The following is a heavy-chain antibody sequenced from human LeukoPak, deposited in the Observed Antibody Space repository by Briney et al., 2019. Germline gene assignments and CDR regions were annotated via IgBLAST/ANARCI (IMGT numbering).Heavy chain of an antibody. D-gene: IGHD2-21*01. CDR1: GFTFSSYA. V-gene: IGHV3-23*01. CDR3: AKGDLIRGYFDY. CDR2: ISGSGGST. J-gene: IGHJ4*02. Sequence: GGSLRLXCAASGFTFSSYAMSWVRQAPGKGLEWVSAISGSGGSTYYADSVKGRFTISRDNSKNTLYLQMNSLRAEDTAVYYCAKGDLIRGYFDYWGQGTLVTVSS.